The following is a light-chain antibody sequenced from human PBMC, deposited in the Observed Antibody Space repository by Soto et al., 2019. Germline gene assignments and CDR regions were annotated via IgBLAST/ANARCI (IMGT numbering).Light chain of an antibody. CDR1: SNDVGYYNY. CDR2: EVT. J-gene: IGLJ3*02. V-gene: IGLV2-14*01. Sequence: QSALSQPASVSGSPGQSITISCTGTSNDVGYYNYVSWYQQHPGQAPKIMISEVTTRPSGVSDRFSGSKSGNTASLTISRLQAEDEAHYYCSSYTTAYTQVFGGGTKLTV. CDR3: SSYTTAYTQV.